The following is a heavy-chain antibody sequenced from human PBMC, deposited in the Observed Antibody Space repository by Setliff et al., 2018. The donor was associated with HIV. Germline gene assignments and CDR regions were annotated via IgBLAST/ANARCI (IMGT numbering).Heavy chain of an antibody. CDR3: ARATMVRGANNWFDP. J-gene: IGHJ5*02. Sequence: ASVKVSCKASGYTFTGYYMHWVRQAPGQGLEWMGWINHNSGGTNYAQKFQGRVTMTRDTSISTAYMELSRLRSEDTAVYYCARATMVRGANNWFDPWGQGTLVTVSS. CDR2: INHNSGGT. CDR1: GYTFTGYY. D-gene: IGHD3-10*01. V-gene: IGHV1-2*02.